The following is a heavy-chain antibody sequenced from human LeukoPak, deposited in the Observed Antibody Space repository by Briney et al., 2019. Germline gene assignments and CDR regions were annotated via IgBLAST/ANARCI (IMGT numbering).Heavy chain of an antibody. CDR3: ARDRLPDGLYWFDP. J-gene: IGHJ5*02. V-gene: IGHV3-21*01. Sequence: GGSLRLSCGASGFTFSSYAMSWVRQAPGKGLEWVSSISSSSYIYYADSVKGRFTISRDNAKNSLYLQMNSLRAEDTAVYYCARDRLPDGLYWFDPWGQGTLVTVSS. CDR1: GFTFSSYA. CDR2: ISSSSYI. D-gene: IGHD5/OR15-5a*01.